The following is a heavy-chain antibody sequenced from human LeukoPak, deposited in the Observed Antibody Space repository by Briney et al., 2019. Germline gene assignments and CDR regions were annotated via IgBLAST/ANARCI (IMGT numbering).Heavy chain of an antibody. V-gene: IGHV1-69*05. CDR1: GDTFSNFG. CDR3: ARGTGTSWREGLDF. Sequence: WASVTVSCKASGDTFSNFGIGWVRLAPGQGLEWIGWIIPSFGPAHYTQKFQGRLTIATDESTSTAYMELSTLRFEDTGIYYCARGTGTSWREGLDFWGQGTPVTVSS. CDR2: IIPSFGPA. J-gene: IGHJ4*02. D-gene: IGHD6-13*01.